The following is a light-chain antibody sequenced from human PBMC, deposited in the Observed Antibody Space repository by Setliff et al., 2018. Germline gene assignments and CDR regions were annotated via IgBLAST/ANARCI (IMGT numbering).Light chain of an antibody. V-gene: IGLV2-14*01. CDR1: SSDVGSYDF. Sequence: QSVLAQPASVSGSPGQSITISCSGTSSDVGSYDFVSWYQQYPGKAPKLIIYDVSSRPSGVSNRFSGSKAGNTASLTISGLQAEDEADYYCSAYTSSSTYVFGIGTKVNVL. CDR3: SAYTSSSTYV. CDR2: DVS. J-gene: IGLJ1*01.